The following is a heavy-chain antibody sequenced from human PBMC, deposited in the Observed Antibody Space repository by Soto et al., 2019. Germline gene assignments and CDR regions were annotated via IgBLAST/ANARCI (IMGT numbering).Heavy chain of an antibody. CDR1: GFTFSSSC. D-gene: IGHD3-3*01. CDR2: ISYDGSNK. J-gene: IGHJ6*02. V-gene: IGHV3-30*18. Sequence: QTXGCLRLFFAASGFTFSSSCIHWVRQAPGKGLEWVAVISYDGSNKFYIDSVKGRFTVSRDNSKNTLYLQMSSLRAEDTAVYYCAKDRKAAFWRLPSPMDFWGQGTTVTVSS. CDR3: AKDRKAAFWRLPSPMDF.